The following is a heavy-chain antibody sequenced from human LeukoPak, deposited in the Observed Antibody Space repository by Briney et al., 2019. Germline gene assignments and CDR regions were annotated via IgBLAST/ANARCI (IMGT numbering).Heavy chain of an antibody. CDR3: AEGRYNWNPHAFDI. CDR1: GGSISSSSYY. Sequence: SSETLSLTCTVSGGSISSSSYYWGWIRQPPGKGLEWIGEINHSGSTNYNPSLKSRVTISVDTSKNQFSLKLSSVTAADTAVYYCAEGRYNWNPHAFDIWGQGRMVTVSS. J-gene: IGHJ3*02. CDR2: INHSGST. V-gene: IGHV4-39*07. D-gene: IGHD1-20*01.